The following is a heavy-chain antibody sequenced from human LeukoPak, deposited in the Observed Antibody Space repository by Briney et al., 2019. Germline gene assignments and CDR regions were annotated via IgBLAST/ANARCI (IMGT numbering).Heavy chain of an antibody. CDR1: GASLSNYY. D-gene: IGHD5-18*01. Sequence: SETLSLTCAVYGASLSNYYWSWIRQPPGKGLEWIGEITHDGGINYSPSLRGRVTISEDTSKSQFPLKLRSVTAADTAVYYCARANPHVDTAMSLDYWGQGTLVTVSS. CDR3: ARANPHVDTAMSLDY. J-gene: IGHJ4*02. V-gene: IGHV4-34*01. CDR2: ITHDGGI.